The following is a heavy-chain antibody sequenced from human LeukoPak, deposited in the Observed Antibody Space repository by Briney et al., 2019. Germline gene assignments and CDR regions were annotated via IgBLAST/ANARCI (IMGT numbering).Heavy chain of an antibody. Sequence: SETLSLTCIVSDDSISGYYWSWIRQPPERGLEWIAYISYSGRTYYNPSLKSRVSVSVDTARNQFSLKMTSMTAADTAVYYCARFRYCNTAATCYYDFDYWGLGTLVTVSS. CDR2: ISYSGRT. CDR1: DDSISGYY. CDR3: ARFRYCNTAATCYYDFDY. V-gene: IGHV4-59*01. D-gene: IGHD2-2*01. J-gene: IGHJ4*02.